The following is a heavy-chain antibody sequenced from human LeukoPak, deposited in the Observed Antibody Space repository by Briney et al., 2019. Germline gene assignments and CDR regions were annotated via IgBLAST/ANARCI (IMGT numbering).Heavy chain of an antibody. Sequence: EASVKVSCKASAYTFTDYYLHWVRQAPGHGLEWMGWINPKTGVTKYAQNFQGRVTMTRDASINTAYMEVSRLGSDDTAVFYCERDLAMYSPELVYWGQGTLVTVSS. CDR3: ERDLAMYSPELVY. J-gene: IGHJ4*02. CDR2: INPKTGVT. D-gene: IGHD1-26*01. CDR1: AYTFTDYY. V-gene: IGHV1-2*02.